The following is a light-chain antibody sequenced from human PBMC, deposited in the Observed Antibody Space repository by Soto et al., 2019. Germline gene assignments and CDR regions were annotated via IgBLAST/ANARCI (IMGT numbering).Light chain of an antibody. CDR1: SSDVGGYNY. CDR2: DVS. J-gene: IGLJ2*01. CDR3: SSFRSSRSPDVV. V-gene: IGLV2-14*03. Sequence: QSVLTQPASVSGSPGQSITISCTGTSSDVGGYNYVSWYQQHPGKAPKLMIYDVSNRPSGVSNRFSGSKSGNTASLTISGLQAEDEADYYCSSFRSSRSPDVVFGGGTKVTVL.